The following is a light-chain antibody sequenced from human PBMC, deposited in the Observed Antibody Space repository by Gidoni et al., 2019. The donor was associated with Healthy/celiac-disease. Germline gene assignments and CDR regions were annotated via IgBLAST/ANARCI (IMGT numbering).Light chain of an antibody. CDR2: GAS. CDR1: QSVSSN. V-gene: IGKV3-15*01. Sequence: ETVMTQSPATLSVSPGARATLSCRASQSVSSNLAWYQQKPGQAPRLLSYGASTRATGIPARFSGSGSGTEFTLTISSLQSEDFAVYYCQQYNNWSAFXQXTKVEIK. J-gene: IGKJ1*01. CDR3: QQYNNWSA.